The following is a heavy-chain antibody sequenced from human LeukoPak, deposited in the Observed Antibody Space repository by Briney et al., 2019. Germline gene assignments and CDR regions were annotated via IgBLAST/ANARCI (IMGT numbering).Heavy chain of an antibody. CDR3: ARGIYGNFDC. D-gene: IGHD3-10*01. Sequence: GGSLKLSCAASGFTYSKYWMHWVRQVPGKGVIWVSRINNEGNDTNYADSVKGRFTISRDNAKNTLYLQTNSLRAEDTADYYSARGIYGNFDCWGQRSLVTVSS. J-gene: IGHJ4*02. CDR1: GFTYSKYW. CDR2: INNEGNDT. V-gene: IGHV3-74*01.